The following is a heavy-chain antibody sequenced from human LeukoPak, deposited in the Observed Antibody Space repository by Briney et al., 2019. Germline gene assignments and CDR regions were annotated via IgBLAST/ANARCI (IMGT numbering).Heavy chain of an antibody. V-gene: IGHV3-23*01. D-gene: IGHD5-24*01. CDR1: GVTFSSHA. CDR2: ISGSGGST. CDR3: AKEMATFFDY. Sequence: PGGSLSLSCAASGVTFSSHAMSCVPQAPGKGLEWVSAISGSGGSTYYADSVKGRFTISRDNSKNTLYLQMNSLRAEDRAVYYCAKEMATFFDYWGQGTLVTVSS. J-gene: IGHJ4*02.